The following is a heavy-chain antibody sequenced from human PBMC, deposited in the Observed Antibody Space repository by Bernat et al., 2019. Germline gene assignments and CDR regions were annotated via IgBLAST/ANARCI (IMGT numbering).Heavy chain of an antibody. CDR3: AREGDLYFDWSRLYCLDY. CDR1: GFTFSSYW. Sequence: EVQLVESGGGLVQPGGSLRLSCAASGFTFSSYWMSWVRQAPGKGLEWVANIKQDGSEKFDGDSVKGRFTISRDNAKNSLYLQMNSLRAEDTAVYYCAREGDLYFDWSRLYCLDYWGQGTLVTVSS. J-gene: IGHJ4*02. D-gene: IGHD3-9*01. V-gene: IGHV3-7*01. CDR2: IKQDGSEK.